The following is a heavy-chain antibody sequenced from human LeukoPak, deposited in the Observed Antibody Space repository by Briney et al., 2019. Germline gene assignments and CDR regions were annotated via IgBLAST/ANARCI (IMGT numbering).Heavy chain of an antibody. CDR3: AREITGTDGAWFDP. V-gene: IGHV1-18*01. Sequence: GASVKVSCKASGYTFTSYGISWVRQAPGQGLKWMGWISAYNGNTNYAQKLQGRVTMTTDTSTSTAYMELRSLRSDDTAVYYCAREITGTDGAWFDPWGQGTLVTVSS. CDR2: ISAYNGNT. D-gene: IGHD1/OR15-1a*01. CDR1: GYTFTSYG. J-gene: IGHJ5*02.